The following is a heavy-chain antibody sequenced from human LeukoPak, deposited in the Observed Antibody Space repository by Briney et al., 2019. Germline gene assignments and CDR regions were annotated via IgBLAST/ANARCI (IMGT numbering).Heavy chain of an antibody. D-gene: IGHD3/OR15-3a*01. CDR1: GFIFSSCW. CDR2: IKQDGSEI. Sequence: GGSLRLSCAASGFIFSSCWMGWVRQAPGKGLEWVANIKQDGSEIYYVDSVKGRFTISRDNAKNSLYPQMNSLRAEDTAVYYCARDEDWREISWGQGTLVTVSS. CDR3: ARDEDWREIS. V-gene: IGHV3-7*01. J-gene: IGHJ4*02.